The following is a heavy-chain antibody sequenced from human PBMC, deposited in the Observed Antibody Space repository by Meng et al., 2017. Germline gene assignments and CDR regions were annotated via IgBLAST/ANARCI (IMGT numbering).Heavy chain of an antibody. Sequence: GESLKISCAASGFTFSDYYMSWIRQAPGKGLEWVSYISSSGNTIYYADSVKGRFTISRDNAKNSLYLQMNSLRAEDTAVYYCARDYTVTKAGNYGMDVWGQWTTVTVSS. J-gene: IGHJ6*02. D-gene: IGHD4-17*01. CDR3: ARDYTVTKAGNYGMDV. CDR2: ISSSGNTI. CDR1: GFTFSDYY. V-gene: IGHV3-11*01.